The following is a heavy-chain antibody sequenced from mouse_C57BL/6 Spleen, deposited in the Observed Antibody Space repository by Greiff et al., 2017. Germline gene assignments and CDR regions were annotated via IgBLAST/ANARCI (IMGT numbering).Heavy chain of an antibody. CDR1: GFTFSSYG. Sequence: EVKLVESGGDLVKPGGSLKLSCAASGFTFSSYGMSWVRQTPDKRLEWVATISSGGSYTYYPDSVKGRFTISRDNAKNTLYLQMSSLKSEDTAMYYGARHGREITTVVEDYWGQGTTLTVSS. CDR3: ARHGREITTVVEDY. D-gene: IGHD1-1*01. V-gene: IGHV5-6*01. J-gene: IGHJ2*01. CDR2: ISSGGSYT.